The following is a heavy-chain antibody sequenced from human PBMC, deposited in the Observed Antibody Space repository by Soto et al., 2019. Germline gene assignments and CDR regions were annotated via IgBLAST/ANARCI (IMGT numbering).Heavy chain of an antibody. Sequence: EVQLVESGGGLVQHGGSLRLSCAASGFTVSSNYMIWVRQAPGKGLEWVSVIYSGGSTYYADSVKGRFTISSDNSKNTLYLQMNSLRAEDTAVYYCARGPTQADFDYWGQGTLVTVSA. CDR1: GFTVSSNY. CDR2: IYSGGST. V-gene: IGHV3-66*01. J-gene: IGHJ4*02. CDR3: ARGPTQADFDY.